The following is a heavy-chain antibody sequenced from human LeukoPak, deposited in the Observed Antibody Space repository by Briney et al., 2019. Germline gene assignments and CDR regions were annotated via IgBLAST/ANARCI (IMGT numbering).Heavy chain of an antibody. CDR1: GFTFDDYG. Sequence: PGGSLRLSCAASGFTFDDYGMSWVRQAPGKGLEWVSIIYTGGGTYYADSVKGRFTISRDSSKNTLHLQMNSLRTEDTAVYYCARVTTLGARIIDYWGQGTLVTVSS. V-gene: IGHV3-66*02. J-gene: IGHJ4*02. CDR3: ARVTTLGARIIDY. D-gene: IGHD1-26*01. CDR2: IYTGGGT.